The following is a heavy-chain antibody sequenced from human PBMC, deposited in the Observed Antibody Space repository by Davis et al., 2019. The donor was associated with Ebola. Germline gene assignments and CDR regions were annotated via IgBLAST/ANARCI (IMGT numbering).Heavy chain of an antibody. J-gene: IGHJ6*03. Sequence: GESLKISCAAPGIIFSSFVMNWVRQAPGKGLEWVSSISGSTSSIDYADSVRGRFTVSRDNAKNSLYLHMDTLRAEDTALYYCAPNYDSYYANVWGKGTAVTVSS. CDR2: ISGSTSSI. CDR1: GIIFSSFV. V-gene: IGHV3-21*01. CDR3: APNYDSYYANV. D-gene: IGHD4/OR15-4a*01.